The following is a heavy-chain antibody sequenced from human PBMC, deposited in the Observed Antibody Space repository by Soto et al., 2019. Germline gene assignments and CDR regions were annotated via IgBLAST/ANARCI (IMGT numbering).Heavy chain of an antibody. V-gene: IGHV4-30-4*01. J-gene: IGHJ6*02. Sequence: LSLTCTVSGGSISSGDYYWSWIRQPPGKGLEWIGYIYYSGSTYYNPSLKSRVTISVDTSKNQFSLKLSSVTAADTAVYYCARGDSSGTRYYYYGMDVWGQGTTVTVSS. D-gene: IGHD5-18*01. CDR2: IYYSGST. CDR1: GGSISSGDYY. CDR3: ARGDSSGTRYYYYGMDV.